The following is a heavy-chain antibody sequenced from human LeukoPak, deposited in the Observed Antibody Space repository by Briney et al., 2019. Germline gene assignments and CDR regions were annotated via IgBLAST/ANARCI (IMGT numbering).Heavy chain of an antibody. V-gene: IGHV3-23*01. D-gene: IGHD3-10*01. CDR3: AKGRAMVRGVSRQYYYYYGMDV. Sequence: GGSLRLSCAAFGFTFSSYAMRWVRQAPGKGLEWGSAISGSGGSRYYADSVKGRFTISRDNSKNTLYLQMNSLRAEDTAVYYCAKGRAMVRGVSRQYYYYYGMDVWGQGTTVTVSS. CDR1: GFTFSSYA. CDR2: ISGSGGSR. J-gene: IGHJ6*02.